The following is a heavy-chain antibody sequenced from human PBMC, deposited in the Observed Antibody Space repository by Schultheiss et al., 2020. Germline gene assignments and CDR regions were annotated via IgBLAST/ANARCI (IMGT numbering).Heavy chain of an antibody. Sequence: SETLSLTWAVSGCSISSGSYYWSWTRQPPGKGLEWIGYIYYSGSTYYNPSLKSRVTISVDTSKNQFSLKLSSVTAADTAVYYCARVGGAGGGMDVWGQGTTVTVSS. J-gene: IGHJ6*02. CDR1: GCSISSGSYY. D-gene: IGHD3-16*01. V-gene: IGHV4-31*11. CDR2: IYYSGST. CDR3: ARVGGAGGGMDV.